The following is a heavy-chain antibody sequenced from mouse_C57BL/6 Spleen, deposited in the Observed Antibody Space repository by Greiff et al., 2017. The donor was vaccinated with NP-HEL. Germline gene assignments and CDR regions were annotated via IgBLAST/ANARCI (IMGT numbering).Heavy chain of an antibody. CDR1: GFTFSSYA. CDR3: ARDPPIVTRAY. J-gene: IGHJ3*01. CDR2: ISDGGSYT. D-gene: IGHD2-5*01. V-gene: IGHV5-4*01. Sequence: VQLKESGGGLVKPGGSLKLSCAASGFTFSSYAMSWVRQTPEKRLEWVATISDGGSYTYYPDNVKGRFTISRDNAKNNLYLQMSHLKSEDTAMYYCARDPPIVTRAYWGQGTLVTVSA.